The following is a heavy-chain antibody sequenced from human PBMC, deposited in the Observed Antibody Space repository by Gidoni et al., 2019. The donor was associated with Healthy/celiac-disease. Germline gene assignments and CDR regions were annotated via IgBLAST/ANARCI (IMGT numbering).Heavy chain of an antibody. D-gene: IGHD6-6*01. Sequence: QVPLQESGPGLVKHSQTLSLTCTVSGGAISSGDYYWSWIRQPPGKGLGWIGYIYYSGSTYYNPSLKSRVTISVVTSKNQFSLKLSSVTAADTAVYYCASLYSSSSDWFDPWGQGTLVTVSS. CDR3: ASLYSSSSDWFDP. V-gene: IGHV4-30-4*01. CDR1: GGAISSGDYY. CDR2: IYYSGST. J-gene: IGHJ5*02.